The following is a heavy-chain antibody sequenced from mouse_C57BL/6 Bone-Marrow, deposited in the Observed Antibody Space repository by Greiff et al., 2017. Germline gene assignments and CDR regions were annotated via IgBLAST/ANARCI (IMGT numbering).Heavy chain of an antibody. Sequence: EVQGVESGGGLVKPGGSLKLSCEASGFTFSDYGMHWVRQAPEQGLEWVAYISSGSSTIYYAATVKGRFTISRDNANNTLFLQMTSLRSEDTAMYYSSRSRLYDGYSSWFAYWGQGTLVTVSA. CDR2: ISSGSSTI. CDR3: SRSRLYDGYSSWFAY. V-gene: IGHV5-17*01. J-gene: IGHJ3*01. D-gene: IGHD2-3*01. CDR1: GFTFSDYG.